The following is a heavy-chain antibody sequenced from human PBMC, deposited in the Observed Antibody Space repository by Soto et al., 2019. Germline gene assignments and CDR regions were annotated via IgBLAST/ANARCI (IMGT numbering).Heavy chain of an antibody. CDR3: ARDVGRFRYYYYYTDV. Sequence: VKVSCKASGYTFTSYAMHWVRQAPGQRLEWMGWINAGNGNTKYSQKFQGRVTITRDTSASTAYMELSSLRSEDTAVYYCARDVGRFRYYYYYTDVWGKGTTVTVS. J-gene: IGHJ6*03. D-gene: IGHD2-15*01. V-gene: IGHV1-3*01. CDR1: GYTFTSYA. CDR2: INAGNGNT.